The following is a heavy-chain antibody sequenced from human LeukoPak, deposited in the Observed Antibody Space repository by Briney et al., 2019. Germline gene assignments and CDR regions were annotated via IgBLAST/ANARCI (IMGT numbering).Heavy chain of an antibody. D-gene: IGHD3-10*02. J-gene: IGHJ3*02. CDR3: ARAQTMFWEFDGFDI. CDR2: MTSSNTI. V-gene: IGHV3-69-1*01. CDR1: GFTFSSYS. Sequence: GGSLRLSCAASGFTFSSYSMNWVRQAPGKGLEWVATMTSSNTIYYADSVKGRFTISRDNAENSVYLQMNSLRDEDTAVYSCARAQTMFWEFDGFDIWGRGTKVSASS.